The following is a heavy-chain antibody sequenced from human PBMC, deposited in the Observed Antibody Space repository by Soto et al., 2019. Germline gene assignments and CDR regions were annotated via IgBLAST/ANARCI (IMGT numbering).Heavy chain of an antibody. V-gene: IGHV1-69*12. D-gene: IGHD1-26*01. CDR1: GGTFSSYA. CDR3: ASHGGSSPDGRYYYGMDV. J-gene: IGHJ6*02. Sequence: QVQLVQSGAEVKKPGSSVKVSCKASGGTFSSYAISWVRQAPGQGLEWMGGIIPIFGTADYAQKFQGRVTSTADESTSTAYMALSTLRSEDTAVYYCASHGGSSPDGRYYYGMDVWGQGTTVTVSS. CDR2: IIPIFGTA.